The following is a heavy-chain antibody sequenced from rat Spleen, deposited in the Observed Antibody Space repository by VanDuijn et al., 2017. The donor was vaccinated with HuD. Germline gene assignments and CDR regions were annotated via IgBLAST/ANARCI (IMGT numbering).Heavy chain of an antibody. CDR1: GFTFSGYW. J-gene: IGHJ3*01. CDR3: ARVGTRVSRFAY. Sequence: EVQLVETGGGLVQPGESLKLSCVASGFTFSGYWMYWIRQAPGEGLEWISSISPDGGNTYYPDSVKGRFTISRDNARGTLYLQMDSLRSEDTATYYCARVGTRVSRFAYWGQGTLVTVSS. CDR2: ISPDGGNT. D-gene: IGHD1-4*01. V-gene: IGHV5-58*01.